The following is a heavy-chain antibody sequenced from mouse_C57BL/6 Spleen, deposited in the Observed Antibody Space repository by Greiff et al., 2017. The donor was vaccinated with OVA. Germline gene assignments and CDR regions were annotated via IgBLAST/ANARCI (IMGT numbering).Heavy chain of an antibody. V-gene: IGHV1-82*01. CDR2: IYPGDGDT. CDR3: AREEANWPFAY. Sequence: QVQLQQSGPELVKPGASVKISCKASGYAFSSSWMNWVKQRPGKGLEWIGRIYPGDGDTNYNGKFKGKATLTADKSSSTAYMQLSSLTSEDSAVYVYAREEANWPFAYWGQGTLVTVSA. J-gene: IGHJ3*01. CDR1: GYAFSSSW. D-gene: IGHD4-1*01.